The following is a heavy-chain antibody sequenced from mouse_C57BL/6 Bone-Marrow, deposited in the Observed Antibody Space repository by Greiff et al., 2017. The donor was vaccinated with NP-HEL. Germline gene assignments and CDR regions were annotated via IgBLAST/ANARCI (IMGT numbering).Heavy chain of an antibody. CDR1: GYTFTSYW. CDR2: IYPGNSDT. CDR3: TRPLSLYDYEPY. V-gene: IGHV1-5*01. D-gene: IGHD2-4*01. Sequence: EVKVVESGTVLARPGASVKMSCKTSGYTFTSYWMHWVKQRPGQGLEWIGAIYPGNSDTSYNQKFKGKAKLTAVTSASTAYMELSSLTNEDSAVYYCTRPLSLYDYEPYWGQGTTLTVSS. J-gene: IGHJ2*01.